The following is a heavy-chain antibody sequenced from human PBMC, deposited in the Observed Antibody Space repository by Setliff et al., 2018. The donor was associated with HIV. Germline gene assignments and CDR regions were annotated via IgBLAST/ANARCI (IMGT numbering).Heavy chain of an antibody. CDR3: ARVPLLHKNDFDI. J-gene: IGHJ3*02. CDR1: GGSISSNY. Sequence: PSETLSLTCTVSGGSISSNYWSWMRQPPGKGLEWIGHSYYSGSTNYNHSLKSRVTISVDTSRNQFSLNLSSVTAADTAVYYCARVPLLHKNDFDIWGQGTMVTVSS. V-gene: IGHV4-59*01. CDR2: SYYSGST. D-gene: IGHD2-15*01.